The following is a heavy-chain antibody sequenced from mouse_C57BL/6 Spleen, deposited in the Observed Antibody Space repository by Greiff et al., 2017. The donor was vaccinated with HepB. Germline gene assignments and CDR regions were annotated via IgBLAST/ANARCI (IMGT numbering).Heavy chain of an antibody. CDR3: APPWYFDV. J-gene: IGHJ1*03. V-gene: IGHV14-2*01. CDR2: IDPEDGET. Sequence: EVKLVESGAELVKPGASVKLSCTASGFNFKDYYMHWVKQRTEQGLEWIGRIDPEDGETKYASKFQGKATITADTSSNTAYLQLSSLTSEDTAVYYCAPPWYFDVWGTGTTVTVSS. CDR1: GFNFKDYY.